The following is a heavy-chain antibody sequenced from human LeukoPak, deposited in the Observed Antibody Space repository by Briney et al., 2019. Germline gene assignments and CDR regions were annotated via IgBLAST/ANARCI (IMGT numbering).Heavy chain of an antibody. D-gene: IGHD2-2*01. CDR3: ARDYCSSTSRYLVN. CDR1: GFTFSSYS. CDR2: ISSSSSYI. J-gene: IGHJ4*02. Sequence: PGGSLRLSCAASGFTFSSYSMNWVRQAPGKGLVWVSSISSSSSYIYHADSVKGRFTISRDNAKNSLYLQMNSLRAEDTAVYYCARDYCSSTSRYLVNWGQGTLVTVSS. V-gene: IGHV3-21*01.